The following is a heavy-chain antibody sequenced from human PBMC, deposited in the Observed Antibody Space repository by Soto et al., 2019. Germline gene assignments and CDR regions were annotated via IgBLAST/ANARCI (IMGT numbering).Heavy chain of an antibody. CDR3: ATSSIGDSSGYFPF. CDR1: GDSINNNNFY. CDR2: IYHSGST. V-gene: IGHV4-31*03. Sequence: ASETLSLTCTVSGDSINNNNFYWSWIRQYPGKGLEWIGYIYHSGSTYYNPSLKSRVTISVDTSRNQFSLKLSSVTAADTAVYYCATSSIGDSSGYFPFWGQGTLVTVSS. J-gene: IGHJ4*02. D-gene: IGHD3-22*01.